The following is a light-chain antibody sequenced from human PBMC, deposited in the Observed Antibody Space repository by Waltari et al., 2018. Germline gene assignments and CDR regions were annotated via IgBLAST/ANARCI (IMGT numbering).Light chain of an antibody. J-gene: IGLJ2*01. Sequence: QSALTQPASVSASPGQSITISCTGTSSDIGNYNFFVSWYQHRTGEAPKLIIYEGNVRPSGVSDRFSVPKSGNAASLTISGLQAEDEAHYYGCSYGVRVFFGGGTKLTVL. CDR3: CSYGVRVF. CDR2: EGN. V-gene: IGLV2-23*01. CDR1: SSDIGNYNFF.